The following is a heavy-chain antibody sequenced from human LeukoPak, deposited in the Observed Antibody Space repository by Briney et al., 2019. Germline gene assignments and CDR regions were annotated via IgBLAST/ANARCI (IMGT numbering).Heavy chain of an antibody. Sequence: SETLSLTCTVSGGSISSYYWSWIRQPPGKGLEWIGHIYYSGSTNYNPSLKSRITISVDTSKNQFSLKLSSVTAADTAVYYCARGRYSSSWYGSWGQGTLVTVSS. J-gene: IGHJ5*01. CDR3: ARGRYSSSWYGS. CDR1: GGSISSYY. V-gene: IGHV4-59*01. D-gene: IGHD6-13*01. CDR2: IYYSGST.